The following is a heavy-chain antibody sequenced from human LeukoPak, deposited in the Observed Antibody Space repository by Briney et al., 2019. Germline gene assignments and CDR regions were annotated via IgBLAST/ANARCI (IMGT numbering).Heavy chain of an antibody. Sequence: PGGSLRLSCAASGFTFSSYSMNWVRQAPGKGLEWVSYISSSSSTIYYADSVKGRFTISRDNAKNSLYLQMNSLRAEDTAVYYCAPSRGGSGSYSHPFDYWGQGTLVTVSS. CDR1: GFTFSSYS. V-gene: IGHV3-48*01. CDR3: APSRGGSGSYSHPFDY. CDR2: ISSSSSTI. D-gene: IGHD3-10*01. J-gene: IGHJ4*02.